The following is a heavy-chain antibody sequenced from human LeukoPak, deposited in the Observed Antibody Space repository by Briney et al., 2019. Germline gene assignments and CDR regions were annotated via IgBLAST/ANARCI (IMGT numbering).Heavy chain of an antibody. Sequence: PGGSLRLSCVASGFTLTIFAVHWVRQAPGKGLEWVAFISYDGSTKYYADSVKGRFTISRDNSKNTLYLQMNSLRAEDTAVYYCAKFRGYSYGPIGYWGQGTLVTVSS. CDR2: ISYDGSTK. J-gene: IGHJ4*02. CDR3: AKFRGYSYGPIGY. CDR1: GFTLTIFA. D-gene: IGHD5-18*01. V-gene: IGHV3-30*04.